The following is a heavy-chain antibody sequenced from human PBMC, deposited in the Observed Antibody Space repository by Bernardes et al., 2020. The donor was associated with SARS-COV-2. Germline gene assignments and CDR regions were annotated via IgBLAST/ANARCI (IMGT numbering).Heavy chain of an antibody. CDR3: ARDVDIDATERPNDY. CDR2: ISPHSGTT. CDR1: GYTFTTYG. D-gene: IGHD5-12*01. J-gene: IGHJ4*02. V-gene: IGHV1-18*01. Sequence: ASVKVSCKASGYTFTTYGLSWVRQAPGQGLEWMGWISPHSGTTNFVQKFQGRLTMTTDTSTSTAYMELRSLSSDDTAVYYCARDVDIDATERPNDYWGQGTLVTVSS.